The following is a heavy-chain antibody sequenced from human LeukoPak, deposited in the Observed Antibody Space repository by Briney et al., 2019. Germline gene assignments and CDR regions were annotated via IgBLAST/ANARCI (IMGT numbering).Heavy chain of an antibody. CDR1: GFTFSSHS. CDR2: ISSSSSTI. V-gene: IGHV3-48*04. Sequence: GGSLRLSCAASGFTFSSHSMNWVRQAPGKGLEWVSYISSSSSTIYYADSVRGRFTISRDNAKNTVYLQMNSLRAEDTAVYYCARWYSSGWYSDYWGQGTLVTVSS. CDR3: ARWYSSGWYSDY. D-gene: IGHD6-19*01. J-gene: IGHJ4*02.